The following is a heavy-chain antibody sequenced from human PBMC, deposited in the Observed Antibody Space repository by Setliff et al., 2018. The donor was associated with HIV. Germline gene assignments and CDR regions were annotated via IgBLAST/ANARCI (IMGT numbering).Heavy chain of an antibody. V-gene: IGHV3-48*04. Sequence: GGSLRLSCAASGFTLGSYGMNWVRQAPGKGLEWISYIDFDSITIYYADSVKDRFTISRDNAKDTLYLQMNSLRAEDTGVYYCHSGYDTEEQSYFDYWGQGALVTVSS. CDR3: HSGYDTEEQSYFDY. CDR2: IDFDSITI. J-gene: IGHJ4*02. CDR1: GFTLGSYG. D-gene: IGHD5-12*01.